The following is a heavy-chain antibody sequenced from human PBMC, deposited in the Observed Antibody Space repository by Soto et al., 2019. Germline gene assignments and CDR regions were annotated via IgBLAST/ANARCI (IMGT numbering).Heavy chain of an antibody. D-gene: IGHD3-22*01. CDR3: VGGHYSNGYVLDY. CDR2: INAGGTTI. Sequence: EVHLVESGGGLVQPGGSLRLSCAASGFTFSSSSVHWVRQAPGKGLEWVSFINAGGTTIYHAASVKGRFTISRDSAKNSLFLQMHSLRDEDTAVYYCVGGHYSNGYVLDYWGQGTLVTVSS. V-gene: IGHV3-48*02. J-gene: IGHJ4*02. CDR1: GFTFSSSS.